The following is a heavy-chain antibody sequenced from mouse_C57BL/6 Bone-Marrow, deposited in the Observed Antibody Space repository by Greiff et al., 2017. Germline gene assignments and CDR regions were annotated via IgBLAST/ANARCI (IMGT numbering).Heavy chain of an antibody. CDR3: ASLRLYAMDY. D-gene: IGHD1-1*01. CDR2: ISNGGGST. V-gene: IGHV5-12*01. J-gene: IGHJ4*01. Sequence: EVKLMESGGGLVQPGGSLKLSCAASGFTFSDYYMYWVRQTPEKRLEWVAYISNGGGSTYYPDTVKGRFTISRDNAKNTLYLQMSRLKSEDTAMYYCASLRLYAMDYWGQGTSVTVSS. CDR1: GFTFSDYY.